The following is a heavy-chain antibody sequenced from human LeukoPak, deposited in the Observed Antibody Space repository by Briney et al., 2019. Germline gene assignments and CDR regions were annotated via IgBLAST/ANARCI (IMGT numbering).Heavy chain of an antibody. CDR2: VSYSGST. Sequence: SETLSLTCTLSGGSITSGRYYWTGIRPHPQRGLEWIAYVSYSGSTNYNSSLKSRLTISADTSKNQFYLRLTSVTAADTAVYYCARDPRGDITGTTFDRWGQGTRVTVSS. CDR1: GGSITSGRYY. J-gene: IGHJ5*02. V-gene: IGHV4-31*03. D-gene: IGHD1-20*01. CDR3: ARDPRGDITGTTFDR.